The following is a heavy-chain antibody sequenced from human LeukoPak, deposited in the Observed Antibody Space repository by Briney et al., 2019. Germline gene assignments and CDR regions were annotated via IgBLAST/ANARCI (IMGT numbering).Heavy chain of an antibody. CDR3: ARTAFWSGYLDY. CDR2: IYYSGST. V-gene: IGHV4-59*12. Sequence: SETLSLTCTVSGGSISSYYWSWIRQPPGKGLEWIGYIYYSGSTNYNPSLESRVTISVDTSKNQFSLKLSSVTAADTAVYYCARTAFWSGYLDYWGQGTLVTVSS. D-gene: IGHD3-3*01. CDR1: GGSISSYY. J-gene: IGHJ4*02.